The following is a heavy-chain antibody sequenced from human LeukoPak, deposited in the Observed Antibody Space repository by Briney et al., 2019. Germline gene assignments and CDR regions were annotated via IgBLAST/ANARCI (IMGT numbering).Heavy chain of an antibody. CDR2: LDPEDGEA. CDR1: EYTLNELS. V-gene: IGHV1-24*01. CDR3: ATDPSIVGVAAKGDAFDL. D-gene: IGHD1-26*01. J-gene: IGHJ3*01. Sequence: ASVKVSCKVSEYTLNELSMHWVRQAPGKGLEWMGGLDPEDGEAIYAQKFQGRVTMTEDTSTDTAYMELSSLRSEDTAVYYCATDPSIVGVAAKGDAFDLWGQGTMVTVSS.